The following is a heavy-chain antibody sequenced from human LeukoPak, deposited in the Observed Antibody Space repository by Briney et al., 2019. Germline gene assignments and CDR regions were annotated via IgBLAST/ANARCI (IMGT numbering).Heavy chain of an antibody. V-gene: IGHV3-7*01. J-gene: IGHJ3*02. D-gene: IGHD3-9*01. Sequence: GGSLRLSCAASGSTFSSYWMTWVRQAPGKGLEWVANIREDGGEKYYLDSVKGRFTISRDNAKNSLNLQMNSLRVEDTAVYYCAKDTYYDILTGDDYAFDIWGQGTMVTVSS. CDR3: AKDTYYDILTGDDYAFDI. CDR1: GSTFSSYW. CDR2: IREDGGEK.